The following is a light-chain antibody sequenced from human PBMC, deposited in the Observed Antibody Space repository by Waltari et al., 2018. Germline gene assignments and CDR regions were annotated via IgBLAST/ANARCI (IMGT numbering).Light chain of an antibody. CDR1: ALAKQY. J-gene: IGLJ3*02. Sequence: SFELTQPPSVSVSPGQTARITCSADALAKQYAYWYQQKAGQAPLVVIYKDSERPSGSPERFSGSSSGTTVTLTISGVQAEDEADYYCQAADNSGTLNWVFGGGTKLTVL. CDR2: KDS. CDR3: QAADNSGTLNWV. V-gene: IGLV3-25*03.